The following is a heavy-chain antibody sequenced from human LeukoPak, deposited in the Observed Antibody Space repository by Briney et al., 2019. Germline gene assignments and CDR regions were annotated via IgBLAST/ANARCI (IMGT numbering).Heavy chain of an antibody. J-gene: IGHJ4*02. CDR3: AKDYITMVRGVIPH. CDR2: IRYDGSNK. CDR1: GFTFSSYG. D-gene: IGHD3-10*01. Sequence: GGSLRLSCAASGFTFSSYGMHWVRQAPGKGLEWVAFIRYDGSNKYYADSVKGRFTISRDNSKNTLYLQMNSLRAEDTAVYYCAKDYITMVRGVIPHWGQGTLVTVSS. V-gene: IGHV3-30*02.